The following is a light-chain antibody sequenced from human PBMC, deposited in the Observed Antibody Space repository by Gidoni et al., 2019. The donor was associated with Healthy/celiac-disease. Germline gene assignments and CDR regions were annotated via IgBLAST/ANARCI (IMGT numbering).Light chain of an antibody. CDR3: QQYYSTLSYT. J-gene: IGKJ2*01. Sequence: DIVMTQSPDSLAVSLGERATINCKSSQSVLYSSNNKNYLAWYQQKPGQPPMLLIYWASTRESGVPDRFSGSGSGTDFTLTISSLQAEDVAVYYCQQYYSTLSYTFGQGTKLEIK. CDR2: WAS. V-gene: IGKV4-1*01. CDR1: QSVLYSSNNKNY.